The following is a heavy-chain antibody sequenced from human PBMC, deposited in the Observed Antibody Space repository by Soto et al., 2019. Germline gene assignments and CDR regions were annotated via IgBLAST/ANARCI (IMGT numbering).Heavy chain of an antibody. Sequence: PGESLKISCKGSGYSFSSQWIGWVRQMPGKGLEWMGIIYPGDSDTRYSQSFQGQVTISVDRSISTAYLQWTSLEASDTAMYYCATPHKGGVTTPFDYWGQGTLVTVSS. CDR2: IYPGDSDT. J-gene: IGHJ4*02. CDR3: ATPHKGGVTTPFDY. V-gene: IGHV5-51*01. CDR1: GYSFSSQW. D-gene: IGHD3-16*01.